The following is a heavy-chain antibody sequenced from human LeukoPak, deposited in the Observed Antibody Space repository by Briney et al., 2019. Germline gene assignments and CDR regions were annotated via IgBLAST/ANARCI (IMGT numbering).Heavy chain of an antibody. CDR2: IGGSGGNT. Sequence: GGSLRPSCAASGFSFSSYAMSWVRQAPGKGLEWVSVIGGSGGNTYYADSVKGRFTISRDNSKNTLYLQMNSLRAEDTAVYYCAKDGILAHGMDVWGQGTTVTVSS. CDR1: GFSFSSYA. D-gene: IGHD1-26*01. J-gene: IGHJ6*02. V-gene: IGHV3-23*01. CDR3: AKDGILAHGMDV.